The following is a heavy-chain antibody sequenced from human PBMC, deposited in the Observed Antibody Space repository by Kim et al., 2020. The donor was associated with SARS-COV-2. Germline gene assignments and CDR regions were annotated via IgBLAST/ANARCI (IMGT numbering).Heavy chain of an antibody. V-gene: IGHV3-9*01. CDR3: AKDIGFMVRGVALDY. J-gene: IGHJ4*02. Sequence: DSGKGRFTISRDNAKNSLYLQMNSLRAEDTALYYCAKDIGFMVRGVALDYWGQGTLVTVSS. D-gene: IGHD3-10*01.